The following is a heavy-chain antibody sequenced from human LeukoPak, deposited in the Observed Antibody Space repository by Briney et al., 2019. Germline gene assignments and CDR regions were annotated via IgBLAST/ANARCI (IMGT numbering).Heavy chain of an antibody. CDR2: ISGSGGST. Sequence: GGSLRLSCAASGFTFSSYAMSWVRQAPGKGLEWVSAISGSGGSTYYADSVKGRFTISRDNSKNTLYLQMNSLRAEDTAVYYCTKAKPYSSSWYWDYWGQGTLVTVSS. CDR1: GFTFSSYA. D-gene: IGHD6-13*01. J-gene: IGHJ4*02. V-gene: IGHV3-23*01. CDR3: TKAKPYSSSWYWDY.